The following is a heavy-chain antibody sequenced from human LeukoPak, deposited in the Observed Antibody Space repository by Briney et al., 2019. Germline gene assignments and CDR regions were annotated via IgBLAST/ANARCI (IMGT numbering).Heavy chain of an antibody. J-gene: IGHJ4*02. Sequence: PGGSLRLSCAASGFTFSSYAMSWGRQAPGKGLEWVSLISGSGGFTHYADSVKGRFTIYRDNSKNTLYVQMNSLRAEDTAVYYCAKGRGDGYSYPLLFDYWGQGTLVTVSS. CDR2: ISGSGGFT. V-gene: IGHV3-23*01. D-gene: IGHD5-24*01. CDR1: GFTFSSYA. CDR3: AKGRGDGYSYPLLFDY.